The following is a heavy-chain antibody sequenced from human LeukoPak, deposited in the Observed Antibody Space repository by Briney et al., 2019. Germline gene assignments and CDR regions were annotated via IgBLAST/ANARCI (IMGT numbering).Heavy chain of an antibody. D-gene: IGHD2-2*01. J-gene: IGHJ6*03. Sequence: GGSLRLSCAASGFTFSSYSMNWVRQAPGKGLEWVSSISSSSSYIYYADSVKGRFTISRDNAKNLLYLQMNSLRAEDTAVYYCARVGEGGGYCSSTSCSYYMDVWGKGTTVTVSS. CDR2: ISSSSSYI. V-gene: IGHV3-21*01. CDR1: GFTFSSYS. CDR3: ARVGEGGGYCSSTSCSYYMDV.